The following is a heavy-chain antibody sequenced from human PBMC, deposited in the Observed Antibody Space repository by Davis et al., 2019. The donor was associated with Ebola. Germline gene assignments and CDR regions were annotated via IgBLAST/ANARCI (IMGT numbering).Heavy chain of an antibody. V-gene: IGHV1-2*02. CDR2: INPNSGGT. D-gene: IGHD4-17*01. CDR3: AREGGPMTTVKLTYYYGMDV. Sequence: ASVKVSCKASGYTFTGYYMHWVRQAPGQGLEWMGWINPNSGGTNYAQKFQGRVTMTRDTSISTAYMELSRLRSDDTAVYYCAREGGPMTTVKLTYYYGMDVWGQGTTVTVSS. J-gene: IGHJ6*02. CDR1: GYTFTGYY.